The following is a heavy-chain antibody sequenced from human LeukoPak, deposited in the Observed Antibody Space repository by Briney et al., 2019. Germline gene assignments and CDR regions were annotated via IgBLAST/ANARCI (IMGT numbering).Heavy chain of an antibody. D-gene: IGHD2-21*02. CDR3: ARGPYCGGDCP. CDR2: IHYSGST. J-gene: IGHJ5*02. Sequence: SETLSLTCTVSGGSIINYYWSWIRQSPGKGLEWIGYIHYSGSTSYNPSLKSRVTISVDTSKNQFSLRLSSVTAADTAVYYCARGPYCGGDCPWGQGTLVTVSS. V-gene: IGHV4-59*01. CDR1: GGSIINYY.